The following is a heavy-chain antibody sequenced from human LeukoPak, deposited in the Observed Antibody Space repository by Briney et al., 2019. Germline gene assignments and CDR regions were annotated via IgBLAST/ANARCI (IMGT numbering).Heavy chain of an antibody. CDR1: GFTVSSNY. J-gene: IGHJ4*02. V-gene: IGHV3-53*01. CDR3: ARDLMGIAYRGAFYY. D-gene: IGHD6-13*01. CDR2: IYSGGST. Sequence: GGSLRLPCAASGFTVSSNYMTWVRQAPGKGLEWVSVIYSGGSTYYADSVKGRFTISRDNSKNTLHLQMNSLRAEDTAVYYCARDLMGIAYRGAFYYWGQGTLVTVSS.